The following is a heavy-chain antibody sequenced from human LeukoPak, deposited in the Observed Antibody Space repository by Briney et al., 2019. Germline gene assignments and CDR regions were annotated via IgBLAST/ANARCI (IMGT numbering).Heavy chain of an antibody. CDR2: ISGSGGST. CDR1: GFTFSGYA. J-gene: IGHJ5*02. D-gene: IGHD2-2*01. Sequence: GGSLRLSCAASGFTFSGYAMSWVRQAPGKGLEWVSAISGSGGSTYYADSVKGRFTISRDNSKNTLYLQMNSLRAEDTAVYYCAKDVRDIVVVPAAYPWGQGTLVTVSS. CDR3: AKDVRDIVVVPAAYP. V-gene: IGHV3-23*01.